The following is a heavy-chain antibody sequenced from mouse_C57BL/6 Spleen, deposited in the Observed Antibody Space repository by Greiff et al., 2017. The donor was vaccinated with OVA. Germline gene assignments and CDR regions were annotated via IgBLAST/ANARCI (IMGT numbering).Heavy chain of an antibody. Sequence: EVKLEESEGGLVQPGSSMKLSCTASGFTFSDYYMAWVRQVPEKGLEWVANINYDGSSTYYHDTLKSRFTISRDNAKNILYLQMSSMKSEDTATYYCASAYYSNEYYFDYWGQGTTLTVSS. D-gene: IGHD2-5*01. J-gene: IGHJ2*01. V-gene: IGHV5-16*01. CDR2: INYDGSST. CDR1: GFTFSDYY. CDR3: ASAYYSNEYYFDY.